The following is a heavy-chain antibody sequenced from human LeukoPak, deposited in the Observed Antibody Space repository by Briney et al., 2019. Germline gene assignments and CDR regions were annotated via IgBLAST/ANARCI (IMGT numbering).Heavy chain of an antibody. Sequence: GGSLRLSXAASGFSFRNYWMYWVRQAPGKGLVWVSRISSDGSSTKYEDSVKGRFTISRDTATNTLYLQMSSLRAEDTAVSYCARGFSYGYSDYWGQGTLVTVSS. CDR1: GFSFRNYW. CDR3: ARGFSYGYSDY. J-gene: IGHJ4*02. CDR2: ISSDGSST. D-gene: IGHD5-18*01. V-gene: IGHV3-74*03.